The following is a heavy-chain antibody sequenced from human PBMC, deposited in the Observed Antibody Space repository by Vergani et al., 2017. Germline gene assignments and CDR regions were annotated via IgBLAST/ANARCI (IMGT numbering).Heavy chain of an antibody. CDR1: GFTFSDFV. J-gene: IGHJ6*02. V-gene: IGHV3-15*07. CDR2: IKSTFDRGTT. Sequence: EVQLLESGGGLVQPGGSLRLSCAASGFTFSDFVMNWVRQAPGKGLEWVGRIKSTFDRGTTDYAAAVKGRFTISRDDSKNTLFLQMNGLKTEDIGVYYCTTDPRYCGDGSCYWLRDHHYYGMDVWGQGTTVTVSS. CDR3: TTDPRYCGDGSCYWLRDHHYYGMDV. D-gene: IGHD2-21*01.